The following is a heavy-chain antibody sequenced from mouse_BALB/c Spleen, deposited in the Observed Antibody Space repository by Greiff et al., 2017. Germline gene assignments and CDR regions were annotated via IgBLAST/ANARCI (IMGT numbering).Heavy chain of an antibody. CDR2: IRNKANGYTT. J-gene: IGHJ4*01. CDR1: GFTFTDYY. Sequence: EVLLVESGGGLVQPGGSLRLSCATSGFTFTDYYMSWVRQPPGQALEWLGFIRNKANGYTTEYSASVKGRFTISRDNSQSILYLQMNTLRAEDSATYYSARVSPYYGSDYYAMDYWGQGTSVTVSA. D-gene: IGHD1-1*01. V-gene: IGHV7-3*02. CDR3: ARVSPYYGSDYYAMDY.